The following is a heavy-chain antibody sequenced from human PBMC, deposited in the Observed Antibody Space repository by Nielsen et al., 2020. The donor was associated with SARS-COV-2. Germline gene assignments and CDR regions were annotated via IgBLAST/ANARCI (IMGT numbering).Heavy chain of an antibody. Sequence: GSLKISCAASGFTFSSYWMSWVRQAPGKGLEWVANIKQDGSEKYYVDSVKGRFTISRDNAKNSLYLQMNSLRAEDTAVYYCARDCSPVVVVTAIDAFEIWGQGTMVTVSS. CDR3: ARDCSPVVVVTAIDAFEI. CDR2: IKQDGSEK. D-gene: IGHD2-21*02. CDR1: GFTFSSYW. J-gene: IGHJ3*02. V-gene: IGHV3-7*01.